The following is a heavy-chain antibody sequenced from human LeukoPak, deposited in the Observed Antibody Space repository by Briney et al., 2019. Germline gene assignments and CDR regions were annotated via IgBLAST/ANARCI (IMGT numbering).Heavy chain of an antibody. CDR2: INPSGGST. J-gene: IGHJ4*02. Sequence: ASVKVSCKASGYTFTSYYMHWVRQAPGQGLEWMGIINPSGGSTSYAQKFQGRVTMTRDTSTSTVYMELSSLRSEDTAVYYCARDHYYHSSGYSRTGFDYWGQGTLVTVSS. CDR3: ARDHYYHSSGYSRTGFDY. D-gene: IGHD3-22*01. V-gene: IGHV1-46*01. CDR1: GYTFTSYY.